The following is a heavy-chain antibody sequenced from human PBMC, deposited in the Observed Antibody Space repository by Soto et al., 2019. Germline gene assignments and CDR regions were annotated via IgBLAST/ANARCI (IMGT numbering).Heavy chain of an antibody. CDR3: ARIYCINGVCRRERYYYYYGMYV. V-gene: IGHV3-33*01. CDR2: IWYDGSNK. J-gene: IGHJ6*02. D-gene: IGHD2-8*01. Sequence: QVQLVESGGGVVQPGRSLRLSCAASGFTFSSYGMHWVRQAPGKGLEWVAVIWYDGSNKYYAGSVKGRFTISRDNSKNTLYLQMNSLRAEDTAVYYCARIYCINGVCRRERYYYYYGMYVWGQGTTVTVSS. CDR1: GFTFSSYG.